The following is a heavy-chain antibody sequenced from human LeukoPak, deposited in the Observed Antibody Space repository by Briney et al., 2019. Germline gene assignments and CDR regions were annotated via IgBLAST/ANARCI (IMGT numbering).Heavy chain of an antibody. CDR3: TRHLRPNWNYGNDAFDI. J-gene: IGHJ3*02. Sequence: PGGSLRLSCAASGFTFSSYSMNWVRQASGKGLEWVGRIRSKANSYATAYAASVKGRFTISRDDSKNTAYLQMNSLKTEDTAVYYCTRHLRPNWNYGNDAFDIWGQGTMVTVSS. CDR2: IRSKANSYAT. V-gene: IGHV3-73*01. CDR1: GFTFSSYS. D-gene: IGHD1-7*01.